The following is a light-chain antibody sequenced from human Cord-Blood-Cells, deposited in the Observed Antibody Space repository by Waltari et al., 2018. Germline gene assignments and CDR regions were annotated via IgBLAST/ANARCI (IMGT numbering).Light chain of an antibody. CDR1: SSDVGGYNY. V-gene: IGLV2-14*01. Sequence: QSALTQPASVSGSPGQSITIPCPGTSSDVGGYNYVSWYQQHPGKAPKLMIYDVSNRPSGVSKRFSGSKSGNTASLTISGLQAEDEADYYCSSYTSSSTWVFGGGTKLTVL. CDR2: DVS. CDR3: SSYTSSSTWV. J-gene: IGLJ3*02.